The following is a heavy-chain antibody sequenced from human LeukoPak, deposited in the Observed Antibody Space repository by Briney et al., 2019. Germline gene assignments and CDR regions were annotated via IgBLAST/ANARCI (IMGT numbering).Heavy chain of an antibody. D-gene: IGHD6-19*01. Sequence: SVKVSCKASGGTFSSYAISWVRQAPGQGLEWMGRIIPILGIANYAQKFQGRVTITADKSTSTAYMELRSLRSDDTAVYYCARDERAVAGGDYWGQGTLVTVSS. CDR2: IIPILGIA. V-gene: IGHV1-69*04. J-gene: IGHJ4*01. CDR3: ARDERAVAGGDY. CDR1: GGTFSSYA.